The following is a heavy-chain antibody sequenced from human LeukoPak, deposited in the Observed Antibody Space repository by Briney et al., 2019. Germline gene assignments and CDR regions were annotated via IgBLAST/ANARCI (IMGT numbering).Heavy chain of an antibody. J-gene: IGHJ5*02. CDR3: ARDKNSSTWYWFDP. Sequence: ASVKVSCKASGYTFTSYGISWVRQAPGQGLEWMGWISGYNGHTNYAQKLQGRVTMTTDTSTSTAYMELRSLRSDDTAVYYRARDKNSSTWYWFDPWGQGTLVIVSS. D-gene: IGHD6-13*01. V-gene: IGHV1-18*01. CDR1: GYTFTSYG. CDR2: ISGYNGHT.